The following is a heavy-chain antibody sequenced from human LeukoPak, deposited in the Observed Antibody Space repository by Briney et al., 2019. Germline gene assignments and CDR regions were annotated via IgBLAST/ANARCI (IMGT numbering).Heavy chain of an antibody. D-gene: IGHD5-18*01. CDR2: IYSGGST. CDR1: GFTVSSNY. Sequence: GGSLRLSCAASGFTVSSNYMTWVRQAPGKGLEWVSVIYSGGSTYYADSVKGRFTISRDNSQNTLYLQMNSLRAEDTAVYYCARALYSYGSPGAFDIWGRGTMVTVSS. J-gene: IGHJ3*02. CDR3: ARALYSYGSPGAFDI. V-gene: IGHV3-53*01.